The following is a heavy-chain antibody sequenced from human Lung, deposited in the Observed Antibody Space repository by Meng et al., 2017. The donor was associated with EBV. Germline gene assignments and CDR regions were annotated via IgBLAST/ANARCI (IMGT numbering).Heavy chain of an antibody. CDR1: GGTFSSYA. CDR3: ASVRAYCGGDCPFDY. J-gene: IGHJ4*02. CDR2: IIPILGIA. Sequence: QVQLVQSGAEVMKPXSSLNVSCRGSGGTFSSYAISWVRPAPGQGLEWIGGIIPILGIANYAQKFQGRVTITADKSTSTAYMELSSLRSEDTAVYYWASVRAYCGGDCPFDYWGQGTLVTVSS. V-gene: IGHV1-69*10. D-gene: IGHD2-21*01.